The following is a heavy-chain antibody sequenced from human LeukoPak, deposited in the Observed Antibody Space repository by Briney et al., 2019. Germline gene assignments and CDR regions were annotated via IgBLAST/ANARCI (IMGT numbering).Heavy chain of an antibody. CDR1: GGTFSSYA. V-gene: IGHV1-69*04. D-gene: IGHD5-18*01. CDR2: IIPILGIA. Sequence: SVKVSCKASGGTFSSYAISWVRQAPGQGLEWMGRIIPILGIANYAQKFQGRVTITADKSTSTAYMELSSLRSEDTAVYYCARVGGYSFAPPQYYFDYWGQGTLVTVSS. J-gene: IGHJ4*02. CDR3: ARVGGYSFAPPQYYFDY.